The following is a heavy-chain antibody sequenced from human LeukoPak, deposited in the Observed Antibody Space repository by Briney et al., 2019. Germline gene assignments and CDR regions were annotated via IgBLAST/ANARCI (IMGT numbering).Heavy chain of an antibody. J-gene: IGHJ5*02. V-gene: IGHV1-69*04. CDR1: GGTFSSYA. CDR2: IIPILGIA. Sequence: GASVKVSCKASGGTFSSYAISWVRQAPGQGLEWMGRIIPILGIANYAQKFQGRVTITADKSTSTAYMELSSLRSEDTAVYYCAREGDTAMVTENWFDPWGQGTLVTVSS. D-gene: IGHD5-18*01. CDR3: AREGDTAMVTENWFDP.